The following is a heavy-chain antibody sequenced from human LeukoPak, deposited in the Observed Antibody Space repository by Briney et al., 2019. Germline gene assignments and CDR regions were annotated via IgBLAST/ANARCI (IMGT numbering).Heavy chain of an antibody. CDR3: ARQGGSVAGPRGAFDI. D-gene: IGHD6-19*01. Sequence: PSETLSLTCTVSGGSIRSSYYYWGWIRQPPGKGLEWIGSIYYSGSTYYNPSLKSRVTISVDTSKNQFSLKLSSVTAADTAVYYCARQGGSVAGPRGAFDIWGQGTMVTVSS. J-gene: IGHJ3*02. CDR1: GGSIRSSYYY. CDR2: IYYSGST. V-gene: IGHV4-39*01.